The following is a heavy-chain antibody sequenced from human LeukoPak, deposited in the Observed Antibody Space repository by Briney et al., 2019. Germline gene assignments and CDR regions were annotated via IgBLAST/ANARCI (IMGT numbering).Heavy chain of an antibody. CDR3: ARAYCSGGSCYSSRGMFDP. V-gene: IGHV4-59*01. D-gene: IGHD2-15*01. J-gene: IGHJ5*02. CDR1: GGSISSYY. Sequence: SETLSLTCTVSGGSISSYYWSWIRQPPGKGLEWIGYIYYSGSTNYNPSLKSRVTISLDTSKNQFSLKLSSVTAADTAVYYCARAYCSGGSCYSSRGMFDPWGQGTLVTVSS. CDR2: IYYSGST.